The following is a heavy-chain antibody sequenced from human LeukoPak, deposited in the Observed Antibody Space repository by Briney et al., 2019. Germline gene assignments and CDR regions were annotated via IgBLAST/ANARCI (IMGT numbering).Heavy chain of an antibody. CDR2: INPNSGGT. D-gene: IGHD2-15*01. J-gene: IGHJ4*02. Sequence: ASVKVSRKTSGYTFTGYYIHWVRQDPGQGLEWMGRINPNSGGTNYAQNFQGRVTMTRDTSISTAYLELSSLRSDDTAVYFCARDVGGGSSFDYWGQGTLVTVSS. V-gene: IGHV1-2*06. CDR1: GYTFTGYY. CDR3: ARDVGGGSSFDY.